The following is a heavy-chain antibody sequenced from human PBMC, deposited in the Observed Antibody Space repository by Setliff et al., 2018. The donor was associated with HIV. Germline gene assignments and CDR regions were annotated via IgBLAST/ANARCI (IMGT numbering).Heavy chain of an antibody. Sequence: NPSETLSLTCTVSGGSISITSYYWGWIRQPPGKGLEWIGSIHYSGNTYYSPSLKSRVTISEDTSKNQFSLNLTSVTAADTAVYYCARSKTFYDFWGGYYTHGAFKIWGLGTMVTVSS. CDR3: ARSKTFYDFWGGYYTHGAFKI. CDR1: GGSISITSYY. D-gene: IGHD3-3*01. CDR2: IHYSGNT. J-gene: IGHJ3*02. V-gene: IGHV4-39*01.